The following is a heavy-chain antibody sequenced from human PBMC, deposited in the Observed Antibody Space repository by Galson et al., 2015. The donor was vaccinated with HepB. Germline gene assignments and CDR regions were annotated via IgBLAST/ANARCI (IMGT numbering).Heavy chain of an antibody. CDR1: GFTFSDYY. D-gene: IGHD6-13*01. CDR2: ISSSSSYT. Sequence: SLRLSCAASGFTFSDYYMSWIRQAPGKGLEWVSYISSSSSYTTYADSVKGRFTISRDNAKNSLYLQMNSLRAEDTAVYYCARDRRPNSSSWYGLRNWYFDLWGRGTLVTVSS. CDR3: ARDRRPNSSSWYGLRNWYFDL. J-gene: IGHJ2*01. V-gene: IGHV3-11*06.